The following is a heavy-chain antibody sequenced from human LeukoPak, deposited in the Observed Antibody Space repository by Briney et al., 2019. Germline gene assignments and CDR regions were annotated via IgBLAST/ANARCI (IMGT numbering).Heavy chain of an antibody. D-gene: IGHD6-19*01. CDR1: GGSVSSGSYY. CDR2: IYYSGST. J-gene: IGHJ4*02. Sequence: PSEILSLTCTVSGGSVSSGSYYWSWIRQPPGKGLEWIGYIYYSGSTNYNPSLKSRVAISVDTSKNQFSLKLSSVTAADTAVYYCARESIAVAAPFDYWGQGTLVTVSS. CDR3: ARESIAVAAPFDY. V-gene: IGHV4-61*01.